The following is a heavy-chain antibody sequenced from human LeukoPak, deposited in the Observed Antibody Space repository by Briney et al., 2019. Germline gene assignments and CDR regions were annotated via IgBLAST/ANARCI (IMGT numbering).Heavy chain of an antibody. Sequence: SVKVSCKASGGTSSSYAISWVRQAPGQGLEWMGGIIPIFGTANYAQKFQGRVTITTDESTSTAYMELSSLRSEGTAVYYCAREGYCTNGVCLGEFFDLWGRGTLVTVSS. D-gene: IGHD2-8*01. CDR2: IIPIFGTA. CDR3: AREGYCTNGVCLGEFFDL. V-gene: IGHV1-69*05. CDR1: GGTSSSYA. J-gene: IGHJ2*01.